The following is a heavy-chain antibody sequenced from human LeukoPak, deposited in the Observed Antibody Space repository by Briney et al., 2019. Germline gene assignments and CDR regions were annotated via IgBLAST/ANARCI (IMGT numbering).Heavy chain of an antibody. CDR2: ISAYNGNT. Sequence: ASVKVSRKASGYTFSTYTISWVRQAPGQGLEWLGWISAYNGNTYYAQRLQGRVTMTTDTSTTTAYMELKSLTSDDTAVYFCARGPHHFYGMDVWGQGTTVTVSS. D-gene: IGHD1-14*01. CDR1: GYTFSTYT. CDR3: ARGPHHFYGMDV. J-gene: IGHJ6*02. V-gene: IGHV1-18*04.